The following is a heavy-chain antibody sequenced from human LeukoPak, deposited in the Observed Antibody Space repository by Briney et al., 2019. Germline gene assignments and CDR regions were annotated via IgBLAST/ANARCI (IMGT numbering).Heavy chain of an antibody. J-gene: IGHJ5*02. CDR3: AKDNGVAGTGP. D-gene: IGHD6-19*01. CDR2: INPNNGGT. CDR1: GYTFTGHY. V-gene: IGHV1-2*02. Sequence: GASVKVSCKASGYTFTGHYMYWVRQAPGQGLEWMGCINPNNGGTNYAQKFQGRVTMTRDTSISTAYMELSGLRSDDTAVYYCAKDNGVAGTGPWGRGTLVTVSS.